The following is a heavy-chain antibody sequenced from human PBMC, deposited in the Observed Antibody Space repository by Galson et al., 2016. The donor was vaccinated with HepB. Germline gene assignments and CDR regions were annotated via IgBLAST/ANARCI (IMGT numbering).Heavy chain of an antibody. J-gene: IGHJ4*02. Sequence: SLRLSCAASGFTFYSFAMSWVRQAPGKGLEWVSTIDGSSSDTYYADSVKGRFTISRDNSKNTLYLQMNSLRADDTAIYYCAIKGPHGRGWYNDYWGQGTLVTVSS. CDR1: GFTFYSFA. D-gene: IGHD6-19*01. CDR3: AIKGPHGRGWYNDY. V-gene: IGHV3-23*01. CDR2: IDGSSSDT.